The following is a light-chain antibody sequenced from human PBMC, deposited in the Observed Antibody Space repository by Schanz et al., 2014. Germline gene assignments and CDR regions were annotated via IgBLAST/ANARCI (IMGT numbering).Light chain of an antibody. Sequence: PGERATLSCRASQSVSTYLAWYQQKPGQAPRLLIYGTSIRATGIPDRFSGSGSGTDFTLTISRLEPEDFAMYYCQQYDSSTWTFGQGTKVEIK. V-gene: IGKV3-20*01. J-gene: IGKJ1*01. CDR2: GTS. CDR3: QQYDSSTWT. CDR1: QSVSTY.